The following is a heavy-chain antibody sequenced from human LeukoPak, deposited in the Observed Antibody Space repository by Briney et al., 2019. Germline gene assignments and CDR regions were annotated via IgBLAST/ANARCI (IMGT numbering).Heavy chain of an antibody. J-gene: IGHJ4*02. Sequence: PGGSLRLSCAASGFTFSSYEMNWVRQAPGKGLEWVSYICGSGRTIDYADPMKGRSTISRDVTTSSVYLKMNGLRAEDTAIYVCVREAVMSREVLGTAWDYFDCWGQGTLVTVSS. V-gene: IGHV3-48*03. CDR3: VREAVMSREVLGTAWDYFDC. D-gene: IGHD2-21*02. CDR2: ICGSGRTI. CDR1: GFTFSSYE.